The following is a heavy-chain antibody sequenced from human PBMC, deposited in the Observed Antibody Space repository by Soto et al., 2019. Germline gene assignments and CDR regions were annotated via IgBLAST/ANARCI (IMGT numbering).Heavy chain of an antibody. CDR2: INPGNGNT. D-gene: IGHD3-22*01. CDR1: GYTFTSYG. V-gene: IGHV1-3*01. CDR3: ARGGYFDSSNYLAY. Sequence: ASVKVSCKASGYTFTSYGMNWVRQAPGRGLEWMGWINPGNGNTKYSQQFQGRVIIDRDTSASTAYMELSSLRSEDTAVYYCARGGYFDSSNYLAYWGLGTLVTV. J-gene: IGHJ4*02.